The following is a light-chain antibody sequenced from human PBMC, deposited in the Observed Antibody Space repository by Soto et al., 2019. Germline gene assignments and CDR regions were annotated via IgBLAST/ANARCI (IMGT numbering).Light chain of an antibody. Sequence: EVVLTQSQVTLSLSPGERSTLSCRASQSFRGLLAWYQQKPGQAPRLLIYDAYNRATGIPPRFSGSGSGTEFTLTISSLQSEDFAVYYCQQYGSSGTFGQGTKVDIK. CDR2: DAY. J-gene: IGKJ1*01. CDR3: QQYGSSGT. V-gene: IGKV3-11*01. CDR1: QSFRGL.